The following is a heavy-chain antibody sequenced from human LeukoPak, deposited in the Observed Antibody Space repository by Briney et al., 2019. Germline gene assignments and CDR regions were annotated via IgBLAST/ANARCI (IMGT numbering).Heavy chain of an antibody. CDR2: ISAYNGNT. J-gene: IGHJ4*02. V-gene: IGHV1-18*01. D-gene: IGHD3-3*01. Sequence: ASVKVSCKASGYTFTSYGISWVRQAPGQGLEWMGWISAYNGNTNYAQKLQGRVTMTTDTSTSTAYMELSRLRSDDTAVYYCARGYNRGYDFWSGYYRIDYWGQGTLVSVSS. CDR3: ARGYNRGYDFWSGYYRIDY. CDR1: GYTFTSYG.